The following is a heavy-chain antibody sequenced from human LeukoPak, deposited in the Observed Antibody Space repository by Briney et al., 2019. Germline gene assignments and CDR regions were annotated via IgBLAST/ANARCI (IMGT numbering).Heavy chain of an antibody. CDR3: AREAYDSSGYYYWFDP. D-gene: IGHD3-22*01. V-gene: IGHV4-59*01. J-gene: IGHJ5*02. CDR1: GGSISSYY. Sequence: SETLSLTCTVSGGSISSYYWSWIRQPPGKGLEWIGYIYYCGSTNYNPSLKSRVTISVDTSKNQFSLKLSSVTAADTAVYYCAREAYDSSGYYYWFDPWGQGTLVTVSS. CDR2: IYYCGST.